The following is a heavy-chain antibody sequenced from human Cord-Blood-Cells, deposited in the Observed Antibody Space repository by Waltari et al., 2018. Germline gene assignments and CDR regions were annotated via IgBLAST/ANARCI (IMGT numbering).Heavy chain of an antibody. V-gene: IGHV4-39*01. CDR2: IYYSGST. D-gene: IGHD6-19*01. Sequence: QLQLQESGPGLVKPSETLSLTCTVSGGSISSSSYYWGWIRQPPGKGLEWIGSIYYSGSTYNNPALKSRVTISVDTSKNQFSLKLSSVTAADTAVYYCARGQSVADYYFDYWGQGTLVTVSS. J-gene: IGHJ4*02. CDR1: GGSISSSSYY. CDR3: ARGQSVADYYFDY.